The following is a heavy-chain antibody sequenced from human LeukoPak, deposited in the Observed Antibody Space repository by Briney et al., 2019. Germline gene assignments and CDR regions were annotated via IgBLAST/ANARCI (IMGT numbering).Heavy chain of an antibody. CDR3: ARDMRMGSPEYFQH. J-gene: IGHJ1*01. D-gene: IGHD3-10*01. Sequence: GGSLRLSCAASGFSFSSYWMSWVRQAPGKGLEWVAIIKQDGSERYYVDSVKGRFTISRDNSRNSLYLQMDILRAEDTAVYYCARDMRMGSPEYFQHWGQGTLVTVSS. V-gene: IGHV3-7*01. CDR2: IKQDGSER. CDR1: GFSFSSYW.